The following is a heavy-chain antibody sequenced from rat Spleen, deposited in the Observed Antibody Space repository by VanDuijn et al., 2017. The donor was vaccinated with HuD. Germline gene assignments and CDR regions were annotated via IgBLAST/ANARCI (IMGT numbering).Heavy chain of an antibody. CDR1: GFTFSNYD. V-gene: IGHV5S23*01. CDR2: ISPGGGNT. J-gene: IGHJ3*01. D-gene: IGHD4-3*01. CDR3: VRQDTSGYSNWFTY. Sequence: EVQLVESGGDLVQPGRSLKLSCAASGFTFSNYDMAWVRQDSTKGLEWVASISPGGGNTYYRDSVKGRFTVSRDNAKSTLYLQMDSLRSEDTATFSCVRQDTSGYSNWFTYWGQGTLVTVSS.